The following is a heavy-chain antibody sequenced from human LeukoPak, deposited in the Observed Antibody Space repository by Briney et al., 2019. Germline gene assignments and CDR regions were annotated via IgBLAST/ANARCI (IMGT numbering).Heavy chain of an antibody. Sequence: PGGSLRLSCAASGFTFSSYAMSWVRQAPGKGLEWVSAISGSGGSTYYADSVKGRFTISRDNSKNTLYVQMNSLRAEDTAVYYCAKAPTILTGYYYYGMDVWGQGTTVTVSS. CDR2: ISGSGGST. CDR1: GFTFSSYA. D-gene: IGHD3-9*01. CDR3: AKAPTILTGYYYYGMDV. J-gene: IGHJ6*02. V-gene: IGHV3-23*01.